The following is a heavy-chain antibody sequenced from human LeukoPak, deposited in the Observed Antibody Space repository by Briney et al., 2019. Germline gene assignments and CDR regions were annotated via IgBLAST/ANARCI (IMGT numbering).Heavy chain of an antibody. D-gene: IGHD6-13*01. V-gene: IGHV1-8*01. CDR1: GYTFTTFD. CDR2: MNPNSGNT. J-gene: IGHJ4*02. CDR3: ARGPGPQPNLDY. Sequence: ASVKVSCKASGYTFTTFDIHWVRQATGQGLEWMGWMNPNSGNTGYAQKFQGRVTMTRNTSISTAYMELSSLRSEDTAVYYCARGPGPQPNLDYWGQGTLVTVSS.